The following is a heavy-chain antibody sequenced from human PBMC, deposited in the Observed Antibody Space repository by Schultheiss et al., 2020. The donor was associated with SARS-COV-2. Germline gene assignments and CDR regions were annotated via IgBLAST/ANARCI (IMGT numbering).Heavy chain of an antibody. D-gene: IGHD6-13*01. J-gene: IGHJ6*02. CDR2: IIPILGIA. CDR3: ATDQRPGAAGNFYYYGMDV. CDR1: GGTFSSYA. V-gene: IGHV1-69*04. Sequence: SVKVSCKASGGTFSSYAISWVRQAPGQGLEWMGRIIPILGIANYAQKFQGRVTITADKSTSTAYMELSSLRSEDTAVYYCATDQRPGAAGNFYYYGMDVWGQGTTVTVSS.